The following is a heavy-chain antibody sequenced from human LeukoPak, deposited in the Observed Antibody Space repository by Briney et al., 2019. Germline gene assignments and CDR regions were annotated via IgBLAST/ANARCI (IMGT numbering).Heavy chain of an antibody. CDR1: GYTFTDYN. CDR2: MHPKSGNT. J-gene: IGHJ4*02. V-gene: IGHV1-8*01. D-gene: IGHD6-19*01. CDR3: ARVAGTVTGTDRDD. Sequence: ASVTVSCMASGYTFTDYNINWVRQAAGQGLEGMGRMHPKSGNTNYAQTFQGRVTMTRNTSINTAYMELSTLKSDDTAVYYCARVAGTVTGTDRDDWGQGTLVTVSS.